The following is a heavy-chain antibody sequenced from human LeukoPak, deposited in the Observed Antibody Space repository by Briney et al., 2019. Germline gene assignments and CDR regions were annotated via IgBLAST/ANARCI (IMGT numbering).Heavy chain of an antibody. CDR3: ARGGQQLNYFDY. CDR1: GGSFSGYY. D-gene: IGHD6-13*01. V-gene: IGHV4-34*01. Sequence: SETLSLTCAVYGGSFSGYYWSWIRQPPGKGLEWIGEINHSGSTNYSPSLKSRVTISVDTSKNQFSLKLSSVTAADTAVYYCARGGQQLNYFDYWGQGTLVTVSS. CDR2: INHSGST. J-gene: IGHJ4*02.